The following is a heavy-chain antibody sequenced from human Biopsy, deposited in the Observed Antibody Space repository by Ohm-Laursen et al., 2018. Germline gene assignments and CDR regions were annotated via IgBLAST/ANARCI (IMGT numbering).Heavy chain of an antibody. CDR3: ASVVLGPTNDAFDL. D-gene: IGHD3-22*01. Sequence: GTLSLTCAVYNVSFSSFYWSWIRQPPGKGLEWIGEISHTGSTNYNPSLKSRVTMSVDTSKKQISPRLRSVTAADTAMYYCASVVLGPTNDAFDLWGQGTMVVVSS. CDR2: ISHTGST. V-gene: IGHV4-34*01. J-gene: IGHJ3*01. CDR1: NVSFSSFY.